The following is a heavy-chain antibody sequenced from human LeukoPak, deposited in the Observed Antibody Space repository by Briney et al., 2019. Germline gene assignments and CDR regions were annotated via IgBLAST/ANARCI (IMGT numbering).Heavy chain of an antibody. Sequence: ASVKVSCKASGYTFTGYYMHSVRQAPGQGLEWMGWINPNSGGTNYAQKFQGRVTMTRDTSISTAYMELSRLRSDDTAVYYCARSPNYDILTGYSYFDYWGQGTLVTVSS. CDR3: ARSPNYDILTGYSYFDY. J-gene: IGHJ4*02. V-gene: IGHV1-2*02. D-gene: IGHD3-9*01. CDR2: INPNSGGT. CDR1: GYTFTGYY.